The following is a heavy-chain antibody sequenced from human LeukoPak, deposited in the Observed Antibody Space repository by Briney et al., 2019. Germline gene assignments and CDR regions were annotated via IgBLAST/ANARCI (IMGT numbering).Heavy chain of an antibody. D-gene: IGHD3-22*01. CDR3: ARTPYYYDSSGYYNY. CDR2: ISAYNGNT. CDR1: GYTFTGYG. V-gene: IGHV1-18*01. Sequence: ASVKVSCKASGYTFTGYGISWVRQAPRQGLEWMGWISAYNGNTNYAQKLQGRVTMTTDTSTSTAYMELRSLRSDDTAVYYCARTPYYYDSSGYYNYWGQGTLVTVSP. J-gene: IGHJ4*02.